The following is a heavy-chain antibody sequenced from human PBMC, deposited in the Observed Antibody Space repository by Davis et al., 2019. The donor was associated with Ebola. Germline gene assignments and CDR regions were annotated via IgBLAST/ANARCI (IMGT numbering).Heavy chain of an antibody. CDR3: ARVYDSSQTFHNYHYVSV. J-gene: IGHJ6*02. CDR1: GGSFTDFS. V-gene: IGHV4-34*01. CDR2: ITHRGST. D-gene: IGHD3-16*01. Sequence: SETLSLTCAVYGGSFTDFSWNWVRQSPGKSLEWIGEITHRGSTAYNPSLKSRVSLSVDTSQSQFSLTLRSVTAADAAVYYCARVYDSSQTFHNYHYVSVWGPGTTVFVSS.